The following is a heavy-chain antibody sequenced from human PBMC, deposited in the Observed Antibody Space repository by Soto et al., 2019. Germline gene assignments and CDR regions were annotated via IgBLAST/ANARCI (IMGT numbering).Heavy chain of an antibody. CDR1: GFTFSSYA. Sequence: GGSLRLSCAASGFTFSSYAMSWVRQAPGKGLEWVSAISGSGGSTYYADSVKGRFTISRDNSKNTLYLQMSSLRAEDTAVYYCAKVREGLYCSGGSCFESSFDYWGQGTLVTVSS. D-gene: IGHD2-15*01. CDR3: AKVREGLYCSGGSCFESSFDY. J-gene: IGHJ4*02. V-gene: IGHV3-23*01. CDR2: ISGSGGST.